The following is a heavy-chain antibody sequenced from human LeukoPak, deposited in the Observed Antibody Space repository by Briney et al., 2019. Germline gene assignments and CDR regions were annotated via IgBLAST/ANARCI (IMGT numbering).Heavy chain of an antibody. CDR2: IYYSGST. D-gene: IGHD3-3*01. CDR3: AGHVKGFLEWLLYFDY. CDR1: GGSISSSSYY. J-gene: IGHJ4*02. Sequence: PSETLSLTCTVSGGSISSSSYYWGWIRQPPGKGLEWIGSIYYSGSTYYNPSLKSRVTISVDTSKNQFSLRLSSVTAADTAVYYCAGHVKGFLEWLLYFDYWGQGTLVTVSS. V-gene: IGHV4-39*01.